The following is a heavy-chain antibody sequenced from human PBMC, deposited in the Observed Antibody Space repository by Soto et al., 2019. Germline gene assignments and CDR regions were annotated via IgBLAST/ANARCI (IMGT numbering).Heavy chain of an antibody. D-gene: IGHD2-8*02. CDR1: GFTFSSNG. CDR2: TSYDGSTK. V-gene: IGHV3-30*03. J-gene: IGHJ4*02. Sequence: QVHLVESGGGVVQPGRSLRLSCAASGFTFSSNGMHWVRQAPGKGLEWVAVTSYDGSTKYYADSVKGRFTISRDNSKNPLYLEMNSLRADDTAVYYCTGEVASGYWGQGTMVTVSS. CDR3: TGEVASGY.